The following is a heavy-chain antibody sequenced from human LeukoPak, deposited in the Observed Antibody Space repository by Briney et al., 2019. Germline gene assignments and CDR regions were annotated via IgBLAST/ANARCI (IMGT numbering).Heavy chain of an antibody. CDR1: GLTFSSHW. Sequence: GGSLRLSCAASGLTFSSHWMLWVRQAPGKGLVWVSRIDSDGNSTNYADSVKGRFTISRDNAKNTLYLQMNSLRAEDTAVYYCAKAPTIYYYYYMDVWGKGTTVTVSS. V-gene: IGHV3-74*01. CDR2: IDSDGNST. CDR3: AKAPTIYYYYYMDV. J-gene: IGHJ6*03. D-gene: IGHD3-3*01.